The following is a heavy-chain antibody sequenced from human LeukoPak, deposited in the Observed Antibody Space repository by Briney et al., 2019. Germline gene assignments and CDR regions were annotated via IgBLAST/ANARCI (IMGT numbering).Heavy chain of an antibody. CDR2: ISSSSGAI. V-gene: IGHV3-48*02. D-gene: IGHD3-22*01. Sequence: GGSLRLSCAASGFTFSSYTMNWVRQAPGKGLEWVSYISSSSGAIYYADSVKGRFTISRDNAKNSLYLQMNSLRDEDTAVYYWVRIRMTPYGMDVWGQGTTVTVSS. J-gene: IGHJ6*02. CDR1: GFTFSSYT. CDR3: VRIRMTPYGMDV.